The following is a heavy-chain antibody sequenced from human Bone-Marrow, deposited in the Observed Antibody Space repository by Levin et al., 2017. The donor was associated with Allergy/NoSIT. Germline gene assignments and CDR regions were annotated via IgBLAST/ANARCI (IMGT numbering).Heavy chain of an antibody. CDR3: ARDPYPLLEWLLESWFDP. D-gene: IGHD3-3*01. Sequence: GESLKISCAASGFTFSSYGMHWVRQAPGKGLEWVAVIWYDGSNKYYADSVKGRFTISRDNSKNTLYLQMNSLRAEDTAVYYCARDPYPLLEWLLESWFDPWGQGTLVTVSS. CDR2: IWYDGSNK. J-gene: IGHJ5*02. V-gene: IGHV3-33*01. CDR1: GFTFSSYG.